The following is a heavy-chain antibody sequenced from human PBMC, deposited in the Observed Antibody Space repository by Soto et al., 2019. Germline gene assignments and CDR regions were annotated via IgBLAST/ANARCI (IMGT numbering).Heavy chain of an antibody. CDR2: ISSSSSTI. Sequence: GGSLRLSCAASGFTFSSYSMNWVRQAPGKGLEWVSYISSSSSTIYYADSVKGRFTISRDNAKNSLYLQMNSLRAEDTAVYYCARDREDSGYDLVLSDYWGQGTLVTVSS. J-gene: IGHJ4*02. V-gene: IGHV3-48*01. D-gene: IGHD5-12*01. CDR3: ARDREDSGYDLVLSDY. CDR1: GFTFSSYS.